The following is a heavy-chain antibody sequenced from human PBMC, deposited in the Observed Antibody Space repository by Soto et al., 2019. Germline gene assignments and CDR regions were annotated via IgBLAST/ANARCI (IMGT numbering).Heavy chain of an antibody. V-gene: IGHV2-5*02. CDR2: IYWDNDE. Sequence: QITLKESGPTLVKPTQTLTLTCTLSGYSVNTAGVAVAWIRQPPGKALEWLALIYWDNDERYSPSLKTRLTITKDTSKNQVVLTMTNVDPVDTATYFCAHRQSLVGVFDLWGQGTMVTVSS. D-gene: IGHD1-26*01. CDR1: GYSVNTAGVA. CDR3: AHRQSLVGVFDL. J-gene: IGHJ3*01.